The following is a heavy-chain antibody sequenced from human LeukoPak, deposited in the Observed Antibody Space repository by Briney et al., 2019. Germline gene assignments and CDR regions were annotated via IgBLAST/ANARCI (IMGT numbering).Heavy chain of an antibody. CDR1: GFTLDDYG. CDR2: INWNGGST. Sequence: PGGSLRLSCAVSGFTLDDYGVSWVRQAPGKGLEWVSGINWNGGSTGYAASVKGRFTISRDNAKKSVYLKMTSLRGEDTALYYCARDYCGGDCYPFDYWGQGTLVTVSS. V-gene: IGHV3-20*04. J-gene: IGHJ4*02. D-gene: IGHD2-21*02. CDR3: ARDYCGGDCYPFDY.